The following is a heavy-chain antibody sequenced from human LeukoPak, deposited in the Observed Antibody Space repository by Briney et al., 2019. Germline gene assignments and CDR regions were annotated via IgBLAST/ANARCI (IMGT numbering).Heavy chain of an antibody. CDR2: INHSGST. V-gene: IGHV4-34*01. D-gene: IGHD2-21*01. J-gene: IGHJ3*01. CDR3: ARWVVSGIRGAFDV. Sequence: PSETLSLTCAVYGGSFSGYYWNWIRQPPEKGLEWIGEINHSGSTNYNPSLKSRVTISVDTSKNQFSLKLSSVTAADTAVYYCARWVVSGIRGAFDVWGQGTMVPVS. CDR1: GGSFSGYY.